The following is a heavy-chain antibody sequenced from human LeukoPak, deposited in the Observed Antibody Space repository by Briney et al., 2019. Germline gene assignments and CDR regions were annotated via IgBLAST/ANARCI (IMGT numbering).Heavy chain of an antibody. D-gene: IGHD2-2*01. Sequence: GESLRLSCADSGFTFSSYWMHWVGQAPGKGLVGISRINSDGSTTNYADSVKGRVTISRDNAKNTLYLEMNSLRAEDTAVYYCARRYCSSTSCLIDYWGQGTLVTVSS. CDR1: GFTFSSYW. J-gene: IGHJ4*02. CDR2: INSDGSTT. V-gene: IGHV3-74*01. CDR3: ARRYCSSTSCLIDY.